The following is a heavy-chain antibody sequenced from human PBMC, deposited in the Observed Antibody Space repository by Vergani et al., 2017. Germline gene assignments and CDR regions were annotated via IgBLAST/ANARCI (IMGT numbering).Heavy chain of an antibody. CDR1: GFTFGDYA. V-gene: IGHV3-49*04. D-gene: IGHD6-13*01. Sequence: EVQLVESGGGLVQPGRSLRLSCTASGFTFGDYAMSWVRQAPGKGLEWVGFIRSKAYGGTTEYAASVKGRFTISRDDSKSIAYLQMNSLKTEDTAVYYCTRVRAAAYYYYGMDVWGQGP. CDR2: IRSKAYGGTT. CDR3: TRVRAAAYYYYGMDV. J-gene: IGHJ6*02.